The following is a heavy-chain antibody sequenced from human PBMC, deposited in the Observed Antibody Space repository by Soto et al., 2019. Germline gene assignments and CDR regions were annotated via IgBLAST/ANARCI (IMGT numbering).Heavy chain of an antibody. CDR1: GFTFETSS. Sequence: GGSLRLSCAASGFTFETSSINCLRQTPGKGLEWVASISATSLYIYYADSVRGRFTISRENAKNTVFLQMDGLTAEDTAIYFCARDLGGGAHYGMDVWGQGTTVTVSS. D-gene: IGHD3-16*01. V-gene: IGHV3-21*06. CDR3: ARDLGGGAHYGMDV. CDR2: ISATSLYI. J-gene: IGHJ6*02.